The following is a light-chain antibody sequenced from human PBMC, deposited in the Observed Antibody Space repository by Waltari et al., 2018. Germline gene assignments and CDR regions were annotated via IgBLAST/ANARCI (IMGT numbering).Light chain of an antibody. V-gene: IGKV2-30*01. CDR3: MQGTHWPWT. CDR1: QSLVSSDGNTY. Sequence: DVAMTQSPLSLPVTLGQPASISCRSSQSLVSSDGNTYFNWFSEARQSPRRLLYKVSNRDSGVPDRFSGSGSGTDFTLRISRVEAEDVGVYYCMQGTHWPWTFGQGTKVEIK. J-gene: IGKJ1*01. CDR2: KVS.